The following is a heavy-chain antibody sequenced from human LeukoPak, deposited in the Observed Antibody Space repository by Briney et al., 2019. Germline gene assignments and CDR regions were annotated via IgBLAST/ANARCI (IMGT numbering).Heavy chain of an antibody. J-gene: IGHJ3*02. CDR1: GSIFSSSW. CDR2: ISSSSSTI. V-gene: IGHV3-48*02. CDR3: ASWYDFWSGLGPDAFDI. D-gene: IGHD3-3*01. Sequence: PGGSLRLSCVASGSIFSSSWMSWVRQAPGKGLEWVSYISSSSSTIYYADSVKGRFTISRDNAKNSLYLQMNSLRDEDTAVYYCASWYDFWSGLGPDAFDIWGQGTMVTVSS.